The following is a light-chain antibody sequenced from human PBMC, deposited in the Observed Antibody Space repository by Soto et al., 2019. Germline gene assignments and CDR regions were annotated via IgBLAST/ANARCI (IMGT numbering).Light chain of an antibody. CDR3: SSYTDSSNYV. Sequence: QSVLTQPASVSGSPGQSITISCTGTSSDLAIYNYVSWYQQQPGKAPKLMIYQVTNRPSGVSNRFSGSMSGNTASLTISGLQAEEEADYYCSSYTDSSNYVFGTGTKLTVL. CDR1: SSDLAIYNY. J-gene: IGLJ1*01. CDR2: QVT. V-gene: IGLV2-14*01.